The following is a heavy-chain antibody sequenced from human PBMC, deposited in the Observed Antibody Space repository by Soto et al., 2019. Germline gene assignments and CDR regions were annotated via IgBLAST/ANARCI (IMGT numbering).Heavy chain of an antibody. D-gene: IGHD5-12*01. CDR3: AREGNSGYDFTGYYYGMDV. Sequence: GWSLRLSCAASGFTVSSNYMSWVRQAPGKXLEWVSVIYSGGSTYYADSVKGRFTISRDNSKNTLYLQMNSLRAEDTAVYYCAREGNSGYDFTGYYYGMDVWGQGTTVTVSS. V-gene: IGHV3-53*01. J-gene: IGHJ6*02. CDR1: GFTVSSNY. CDR2: IYSGGST.